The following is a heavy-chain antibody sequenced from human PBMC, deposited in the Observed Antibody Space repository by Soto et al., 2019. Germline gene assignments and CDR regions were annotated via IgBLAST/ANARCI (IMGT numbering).Heavy chain of an antibody. V-gene: IGHV4-31*03. Sequence: PSETLSLTCSVSGASISRGAYYWTWIRQHPGKGLEWIGNIYYSGSAYYNPSLKSRITISVDTSKNQFSLKLSSVTAADSAVYYCARTYYYDSSGYYLLDAFDIWGQGTMVTVSS. CDR2: IYYSGSA. J-gene: IGHJ3*02. CDR1: GASISRGAYY. CDR3: ARTYYYDSSGYYLLDAFDI. D-gene: IGHD3-22*01.